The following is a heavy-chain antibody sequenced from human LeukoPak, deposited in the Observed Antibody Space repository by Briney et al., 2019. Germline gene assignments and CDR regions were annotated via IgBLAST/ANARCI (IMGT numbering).Heavy chain of an antibody. D-gene: IGHD2-15*01. CDR1: GGSFSGFY. V-gene: IGHV4-34*01. Sequence: SETLSLTCAVCGGSFSGFYWSWIRQPPGKGLEWIGEINHSGSTNYNPSLKSRVTISVDTSKNQFSLKLSSVTAADTAVYYCARGPRIVVVVAATLPHAFDIWGQGTMVTVSS. J-gene: IGHJ3*02. CDR2: INHSGST. CDR3: ARGPRIVVVVAATLPHAFDI.